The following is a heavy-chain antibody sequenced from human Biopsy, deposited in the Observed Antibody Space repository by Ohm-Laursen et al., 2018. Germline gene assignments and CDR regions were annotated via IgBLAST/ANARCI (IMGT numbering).Heavy chain of an antibody. CDR2: IFYRGST. J-gene: IGHJ5*02. CDR3: ARDYDTSGYYYAS. V-gene: IGHV4-39*01. D-gene: IGHD3-22*01. CDR1: GGSISNNNYY. Sequence: SDTLSLTCTVSGGSISNNNYYWGWIRQPPGKGLEWIGSIFYRGSTHYKPSLKSRVNISVDTSKNQFSLKLNSATAADTAVYYCARDYDTSGYYYASWGQGTLVTVSS.